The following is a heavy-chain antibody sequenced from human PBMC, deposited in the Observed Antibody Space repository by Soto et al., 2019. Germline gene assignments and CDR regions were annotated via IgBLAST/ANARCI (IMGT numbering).Heavy chain of an antibody. V-gene: IGHV4-34*01. CDR1: GGSFSGYF. J-gene: IGHJ4*02. CDR2: ISHSGST. Sequence: SETLSLTCAVYGGSFSGYFWSWIRQPPGKGLEWIGEISHSGSTNYNSSLKSRVTISVDTSKNQISLKLSSVTAADTAVYYCARTKDYYGSGNYFRHATHVDCWGQGNLVTVSS. D-gene: IGHD3-10*01. CDR3: ARTKDYYGSGNYFRHATHVDC.